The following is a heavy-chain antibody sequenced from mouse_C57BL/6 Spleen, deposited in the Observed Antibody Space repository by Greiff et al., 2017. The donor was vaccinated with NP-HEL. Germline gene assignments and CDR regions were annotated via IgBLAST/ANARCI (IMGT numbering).Heavy chain of an antibody. Sequence: VQLQQSGAELVKPGASVKISCKASGYAFSSYWMNWVKQRPGKGLEWIGQIYPGDGDTNYNGKFKGKATLTADKSSSTVYMQLSSLTSEDSAVYFYARSLLLRSYFDYWGQGTTLTVSS. CDR1: GYAFSSYW. V-gene: IGHV1-80*01. D-gene: IGHD1-1*01. CDR3: ARSLLLRSYFDY. J-gene: IGHJ2*01. CDR2: IYPGDGDT.